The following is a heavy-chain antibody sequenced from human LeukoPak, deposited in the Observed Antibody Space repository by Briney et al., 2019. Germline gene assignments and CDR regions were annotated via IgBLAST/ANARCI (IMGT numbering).Heavy chain of an antibody. V-gene: IGHV1-69*13. Sequence: SVKVSCKASGGTFSSYAISWVRQAPGQGLDWMGGIIPIFGTANYAQKFQGRVTITADESTSTAYMELSSLRSEDTAVYYCARAGKRSYGDAYFDYWGQGTLVTVSS. CDR1: GGTFSSYA. CDR3: ARAGKRSYGDAYFDY. CDR2: IIPIFGTA. J-gene: IGHJ4*02. D-gene: IGHD5-18*01.